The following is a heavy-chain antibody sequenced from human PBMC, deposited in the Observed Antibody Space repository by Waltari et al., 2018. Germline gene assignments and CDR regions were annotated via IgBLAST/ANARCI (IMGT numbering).Heavy chain of an antibody. Sequence: QVQLVQSGSEVKKPGASVKVSCKASGYDFDDYSIVWLRQAPGQGLEWMGWISSVQNNTKHAQNVQDRVIMATDASTTTADMEVRGLRSDDTAVYYCARSRYNFDSTGPYPHWGQGTVVTVSS. J-gene: IGHJ4*02. CDR3: ARSRYNFDSTGPYPH. V-gene: IGHV1-18*01. CDR2: ISSVQNNT. CDR1: GYDFDDYS. D-gene: IGHD3-22*01.